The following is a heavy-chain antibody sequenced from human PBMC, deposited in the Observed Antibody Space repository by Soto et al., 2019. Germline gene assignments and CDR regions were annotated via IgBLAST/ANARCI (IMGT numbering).Heavy chain of an antibody. V-gene: IGHV4-4*07. J-gene: IGHJ5*02. CDR2: IYTSGST. CDR1: GGSISSYY. D-gene: IGHD2-15*01. CDR3: ARAVACSGGSCYSNWFDP. Sequence: SDTLSLTCTVSGGSISSYYWSWIRQPAGKGLEWIGRIYTSGSTNYNPSLKSRVTMSVDTSKNQFSLKLSSVTAADTAVYYCARAVACSGGSCYSNWFDPWGQGTLVTVSS.